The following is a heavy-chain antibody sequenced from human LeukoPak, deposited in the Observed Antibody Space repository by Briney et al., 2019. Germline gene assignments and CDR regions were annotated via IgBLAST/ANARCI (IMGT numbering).Heavy chain of an antibody. J-gene: IGHJ4*02. CDR1: GFTFSDHY. CDR3: VRLPDSSGWTFDY. CDR2: IRNKANSYTT. V-gene: IGHV3-72*01. Sequence: SGGSLRLSCAASGFTFSDHYMDWVRQAPGKGLEWVGRIRNKANSYTTEYAASVKGRFTISRDDSKNSVYLQMNSLKSEDTAVYYCVRLPDSSGWTFDYWGQGTLVTVSS. D-gene: IGHD6-19*01.